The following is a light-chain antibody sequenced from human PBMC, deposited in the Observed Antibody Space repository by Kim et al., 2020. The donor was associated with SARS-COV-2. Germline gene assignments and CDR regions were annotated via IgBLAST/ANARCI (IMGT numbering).Light chain of an antibody. Sequence: EIVLTQSPGTLSVSPGERATLSCRASQNINSRFLAWYQQRPGQAPRLLIYGASSRATGIPDRFSGSGSGTDFTLTITRLEPEDVAVYFCQHYDNSPLTFGGGTKVDIK. CDR3: QHYDNSPLT. V-gene: IGKV3-20*01. CDR2: GAS. J-gene: IGKJ4*01. CDR1: QNINSRF.